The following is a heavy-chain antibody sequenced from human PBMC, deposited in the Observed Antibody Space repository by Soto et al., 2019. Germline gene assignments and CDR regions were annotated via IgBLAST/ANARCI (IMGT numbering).Heavy chain of an antibody. CDR3: ATDKGYCSSTSCRNWFDP. Sequence: VASVKVSCKASGGTFSSYAISWVRQAPGQGLEWMGGIIPIFGTANYAQKFQGRVTITADESTSTAYMELSSLRSEDTAVYYCATDKGYCSSTSCRNWFDPWGQGTLVTV. J-gene: IGHJ5*02. CDR2: IIPIFGTA. D-gene: IGHD2-2*01. V-gene: IGHV1-69*13. CDR1: GGTFSSYA.